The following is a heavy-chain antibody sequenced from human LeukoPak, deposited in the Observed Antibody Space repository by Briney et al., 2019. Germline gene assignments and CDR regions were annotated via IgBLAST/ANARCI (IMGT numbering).Heavy chain of an antibody. D-gene: IGHD3-10*01. Sequence: GASVKVSCKASGYTFTGYYIHWIRQAPGQGLEWMGWISPNNGGTKYAQKFQGRVTITADKSTSTAYMELSSLRSEDTAVYYCARDSESNSPNYYYYGMDVWGQGTTVTVSS. CDR2: ISPNNGGT. CDR3: ARDSESNSPNYYYYGMDV. V-gene: IGHV1-2*02. CDR1: GYTFTGYY. J-gene: IGHJ6*02.